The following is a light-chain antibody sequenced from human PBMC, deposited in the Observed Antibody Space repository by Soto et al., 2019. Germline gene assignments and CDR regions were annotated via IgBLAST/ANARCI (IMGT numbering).Light chain of an antibody. CDR2: GNS. CDR1: SSNIGAGYD. V-gene: IGLV1-40*01. Sequence: QSVLTQPPSVSGAPGQRVTISCTGSSSNIGAGYDVHWYQQLPGPAPKLIIYGNSNRPSGVPDRFSGSKSGTSASLAITGLQAEDEADYYCQSYDSSLSGYVVFGGGTKLTVL. CDR3: QSYDSSLSGYVV. J-gene: IGLJ2*01.